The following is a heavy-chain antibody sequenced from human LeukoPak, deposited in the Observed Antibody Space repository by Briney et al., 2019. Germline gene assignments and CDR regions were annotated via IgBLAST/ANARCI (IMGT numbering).Heavy chain of an antibody. CDR3: ARVLVVPAAPDYYYYYYMDV. J-gene: IGHJ6*03. CDR1: GGSISSSSYY. CDR2: IYTSGST. D-gene: IGHD2-2*01. Sequence: SETLSLTCTVSGGSISSSSYYWGWIRQPPGKGLEWIGRIYTSGSTNYNPSLKSRVTMSVDTSKNQFSLKLSSVTAADTAVYYCARVLVVPAAPDYYYYYYMDVWGKGTTVTVSS. V-gene: IGHV4-39*07.